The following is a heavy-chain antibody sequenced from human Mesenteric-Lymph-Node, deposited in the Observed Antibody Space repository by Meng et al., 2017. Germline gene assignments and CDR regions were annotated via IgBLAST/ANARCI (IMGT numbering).Heavy chain of an antibody. D-gene: IGHD3-10*01. CDR3: ARGRRFGDFFGLDY. Sequence: QGQLRPWGKGLLKPSETLSLTCAVYGGAFSDYYWSWVRQPPGKGLEWIGEINHSGATNYSPSLKSRVIMSVDTSKNQFSLKVTSVTAADTALYFCARGRRFGDFFGLDYWGRGILVTVSS. CDR1: GGAFSDYY. J-gene: IGHJ4*02. V-gene: IGHV4-34*01. CDR2: INHSGAT.